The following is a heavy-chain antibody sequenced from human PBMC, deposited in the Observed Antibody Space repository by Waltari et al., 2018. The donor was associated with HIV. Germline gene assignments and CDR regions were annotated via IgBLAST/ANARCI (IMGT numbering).Heavy chain of an antibody. Sequence: QVQLQESGPGLVKPSGTLSLTCAVSGGSISSSNWWSWVRQPPGKGLEWIGEIYHSGSTNYNPSLKSRVTISVDKSKNQFSLKLSSVTAADTAVYYWAREHDYGDYAQPPNWYFDLWGRGTLVTVSS. CDR1: GGSISSSNW. J-gene: IGHJ2*01. V-gene: IGHV4-4*02. CDR2: IYHSGST. CDR3: AREHDYGDYAQPPNWYFDL. D-gene: IGHD4-17*01.